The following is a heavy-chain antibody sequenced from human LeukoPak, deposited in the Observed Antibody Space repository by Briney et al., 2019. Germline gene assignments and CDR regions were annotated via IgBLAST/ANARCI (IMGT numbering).Heavy chain of an antibody. CDR2: ISSDSETI. CDR1: GFTFSIYS. V-gene: IGHV3-48*01. J-gene: IGHJ6*03. Sequence: CXXSGFTFSIYSMTWVRQAPGKGLEWISYISSDSETIYEADSVKGRFTIPRDNAKNSLYMQMNSLRAEDTDVYYXXXXXXXXXXYYYMDVWGKGTTVTISS. CDR3: XXXXXXXXXYYYMDV.